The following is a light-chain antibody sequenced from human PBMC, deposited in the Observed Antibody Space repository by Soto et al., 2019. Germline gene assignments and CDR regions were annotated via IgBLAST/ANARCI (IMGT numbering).Light chain of an antibody. J-gene: IGLJ2*01. CDR2: EVS. Sequence: QSALTQPPSVSGSPGQSVTISCTGTSSDIGYYNRVSWYQQSPDTAPKLMLYEVSNRTSGVPDRFSGSKSGNTAALAISGLQAEAEAGFFCRSYSRSTTSVIFGGGTKVTVL. CDR1: SSDIGYYNR. V-gene: IGLV2-18*02. CDR3: RSYSRSTTSVI.